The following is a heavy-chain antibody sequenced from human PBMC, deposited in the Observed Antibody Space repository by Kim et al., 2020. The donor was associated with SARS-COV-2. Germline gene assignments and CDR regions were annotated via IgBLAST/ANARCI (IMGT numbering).Heavy chain of an antibody. CDR3: AKEAYDRGPFEF. Sequence: GGSLRLSCAASGFTFNNYGMDWVRQAPGKGLEWVSAIGANGVHTYYADSVKGRFTISRDNSRDTLFLQMSTLRAEDTAIYYCAKEAYDRGPFEFWGRGT. J-gene: IGHJ3*01. CDR2: IGANGVHT. V-gene: IGHV3-23*01. D-gene: IGHD3-22*01. CDR1: GFTFNNYG.